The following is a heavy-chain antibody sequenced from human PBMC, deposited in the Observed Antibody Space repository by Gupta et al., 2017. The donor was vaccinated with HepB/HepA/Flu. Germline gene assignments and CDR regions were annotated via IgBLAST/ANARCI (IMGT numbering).Heavy chain of an antibody. CDR3: VKQRTSSYYFDY. D-gene: IGHD3-16*01. CDR1: GFTFDDYD. CDR2: ISWNSGSI. V-gene: IGHV3-9*01. J-gene: IGHJ4*02. Sequence: EVQLVESGGGLVRPGRSLRLSCAASGFTFDDYDMHWVRQAPGEGLEWVSSISWNSGSIGYADSVKGRFTISRDNAKNSLYLQMNSLRAEDTALYYCVKQRTSSYYFDYWGQGTLVTVSS.